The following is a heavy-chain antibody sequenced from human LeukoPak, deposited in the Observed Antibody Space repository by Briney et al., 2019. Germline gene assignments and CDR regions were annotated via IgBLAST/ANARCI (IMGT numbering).Heavy chain of an antibody. CDR1: GGTFSSYA. V-gene: IGHV1-69*04. D-gene: IGHD5-18*01. J-gene: IGHJ3*02. CDR3: ASLVDTAMVTEDDAFDI. CDR2: IIPILGIA. Sequence: SVKVSCKASGGTFSSYAISWVRQAPGQGLEWMGRIIPILGIANYAQKFQGRVTITADKSTSTAYMELSSLRSEDTAVYYCASLVDTAMVTEDDAFDIWGQGTMVTVSS.